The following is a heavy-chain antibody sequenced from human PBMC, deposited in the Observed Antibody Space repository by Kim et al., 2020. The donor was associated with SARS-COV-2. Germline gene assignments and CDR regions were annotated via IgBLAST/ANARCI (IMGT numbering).Heavy chain of an antibody. D-gene: IGHD6-13*01. Sequence: GGSLRLSCAASGFTFSSYSMNWVRQAPGKGREWVSYISSSSSTIYYADSVKGRFTISRDNAKNSLYMQMNSLRAEDTAVYYCARGKSPQTGYSSSWYWFDPWGQGTLVTVSS. CDR3: ARGKSPQTGYSSSWYWFDP. V-gene: IGHV3-48*04. J-gene: IGHJ5*02. CDR1: GFTFSSYS. CDR2: ISSSSSTI.